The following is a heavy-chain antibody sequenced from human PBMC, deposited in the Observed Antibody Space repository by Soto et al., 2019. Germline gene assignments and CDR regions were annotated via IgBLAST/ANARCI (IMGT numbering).Heavy chain of an antibody. Sequence: QVQLVQSGAEVKKPGSSVKVSCKASGGTFSSYAISWVRQAPGQGLEWMGGIIPIFGTANYAQKFQGRVTITADESKYNAYRGRISSNFGATPVYFWARGHHRAYNFGSYYKGMDAWGKGTTVTVSS. CDR1: GGTFSSYA. J-gene: IGHJ6*04. D-gene: IGHD3-3*01. CDR2: IIPIFGTA. CDR3: ARGHHRAYNFGSYYKGMDA. V-gene: IGHV1-69*12.